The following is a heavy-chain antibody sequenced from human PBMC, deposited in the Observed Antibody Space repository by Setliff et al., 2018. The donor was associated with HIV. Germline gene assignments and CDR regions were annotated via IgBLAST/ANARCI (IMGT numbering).Heavy chain of an antibody. CDR3: ARQKKYRATKTGDFDS. CDR1: GGSISDYY. V-gene: IGHV4-59*01. Sequence: SETLSLTCTVSGGSISDYYWSWIRQPPGKGLEWIGYIYYSGITNYNPSLKSRVTISIDRSKNQFSLNLTSVTAADTAMYYCARQKKYRATKTGDFDSWGQGTLVTVSS. J-gene: IGHJ4*02. D-gene: IGHD7-27*01. CDR2: IYYSGIT.